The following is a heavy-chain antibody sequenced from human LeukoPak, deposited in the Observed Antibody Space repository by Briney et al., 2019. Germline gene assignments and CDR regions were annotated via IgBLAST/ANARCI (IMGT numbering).Heavy chain of an antibody. Sequence: PGNSLRLSCAASGFTFSSYSMNWVRQAPGKGLEWVSSISSSSSYIYYADSVKGRFTISRDNAKNSLYLQMNSLRAEDTAVYYCARVDRYGDYGRGDYWGQGTLVTVSS. J-gene: IGHJ4*02. CDR3: ARVDRYGDYGRGDY. V-gene: IGHV3-21*01. CDR1: GFTFSSYS. D-gene: IGHD4-17*01. CDR2: ISSSSSYI.